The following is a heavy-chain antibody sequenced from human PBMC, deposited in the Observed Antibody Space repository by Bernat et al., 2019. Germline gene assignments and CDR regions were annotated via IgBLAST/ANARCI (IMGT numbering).Heavy chain of an antibody. Sequence: EVRLVESGGGLVQPGGSLRLSCAASGFTFSTYWMSWVRQAPGKGLEWVAAIKGDASEKSYLDAVTDRFIISRDNAKNSLYLKMNSVKVEDTAVYYCATYNDGTGDYFDNWGQGTLVTVSS. J-gene: IGHJ4*02. D-gene: IGHD1-14*01. CDR3: ATYNDGTGDYFDN. CDR1: GFTFSTYW. V-gene: IGHV3-7*01. CDR2: IKGDASEK.